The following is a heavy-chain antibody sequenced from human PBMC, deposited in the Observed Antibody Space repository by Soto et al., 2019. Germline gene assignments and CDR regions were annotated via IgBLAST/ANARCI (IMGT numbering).Heavy chain of an antibody. J-gene: IGHJ4*02. D-gene: IGHD3-10*01. CDR2: ISYDGSNK. V-gene: IGHV3-30-3*01. Sequence: QVQLVESGGGVVQPGRSLRLSCAASGFTCSSYAMQWVRQAPGKGLEWVAVISYDGSNKYYADSVKGRFTISRDNSKNTLYLQMNSLRAEDTAVYYWARPDYGSGSYPDYWGQGTLVTVSS. CDR3: ARPDYGSGSYPDY. CDR1: GFTCSSYA.